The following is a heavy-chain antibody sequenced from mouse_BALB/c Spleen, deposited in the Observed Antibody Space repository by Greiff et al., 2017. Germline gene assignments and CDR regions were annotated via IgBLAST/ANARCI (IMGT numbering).Heavy chain of an antibody. J-gene: IGHJ1*01. CDR3: ARSNYGSSYSWYFDV. CDR1: GFTFSSFG. V-gene: IGHV5-17*02. CDR2: ISSGSSTI. D-gene: IGHD1-1*01. Sequence: EVQLVESGGGLVQPGGSRKLSCAASGFTFSSFGMHWVRQAPEKGLEWVAYISSGSSTIYYADTVKGRFTISRDNPKNTLFLQMTSLRSEDTAMYYCARSNYGSSYSWYFDVWGAGTTVTVSS.